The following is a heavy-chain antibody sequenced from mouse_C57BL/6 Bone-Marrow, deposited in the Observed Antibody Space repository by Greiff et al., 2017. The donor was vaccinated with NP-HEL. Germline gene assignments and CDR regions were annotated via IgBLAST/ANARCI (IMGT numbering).Heavy chain of an antibody. CDR3: AREDLWFAY. Sequence: VQLQQSGPELVKPGASVKISCKASGYAFSSSWMNWVKQRPGKGLEWIGRIYPGDGDTNYNGKFKGKATLTADKSSSTAYMQLSSLTSEDSAVYFCAREDLWFAYWGQGTLVTVSA. J-gene: IGHJ3*01. V-gene: IGHV1-82*01. CDR2: IYPGDGDT. CDR1: GYAFSSSW.